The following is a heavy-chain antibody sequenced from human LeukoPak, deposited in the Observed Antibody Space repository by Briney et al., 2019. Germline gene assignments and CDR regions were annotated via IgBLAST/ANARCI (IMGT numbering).Heavy chain of an antibody. J-gene: IGHJ4*02. CDR2: INSDGSST. CDR1: GFTFSSYW. D-gene: IGHD3-10*01. CDR3: ARGGIRFIDY. Sequence: GGSLRLSCAASGFTFSSYWMYWVRQAPGKGLVWVSRINSDGSSTNYADSVKCRFTISRDDAKNTLYLQMSSLRAEDTAVYYCARGGIRFIDYWGQGTLVTVSS. V-gene: IGHV3-74*01.